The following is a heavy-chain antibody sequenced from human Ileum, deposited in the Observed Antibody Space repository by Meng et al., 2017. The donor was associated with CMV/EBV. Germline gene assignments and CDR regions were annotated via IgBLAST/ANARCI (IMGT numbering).Heavy chain of an antibody. CDR3: ARGYGGIFDY. D-gene: IGHD4-23*01. Sequence: LPRPESGPGLVKPSETLSLTCAVSGGSISSNSYYWGWIRQPPGKGLEWIANIYYSGSTYYNPSLKSRVTISVDASKNQFSLKLSSVTAADTAVHYCARGYGGIFDYWGQGTLVTVSS. V-gene: IGHV4-39*07. CDR2: IYYSGST. J-gene: IGHJ4*02. CDR1: GGSISSNSYY.